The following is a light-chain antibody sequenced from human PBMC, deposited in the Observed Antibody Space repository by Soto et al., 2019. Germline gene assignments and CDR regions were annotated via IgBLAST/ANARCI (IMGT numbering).Light chain of an antibody. V-gene: IGKV3-20*01. CDR3: QQYSSSPYT. CDR1: QIVSSSY. CDR2: GAS. Sequence: DIVLTQSPGTLSLSPGERATLSCRASQIVSSSYSAWYQQPPGQPPRLLIYGASSTATGLPDMFSSSGSGTDFTLTISRQEPDDFVVYYWQQYSSSPYTFGQGTKLEIK. J-gene: IGKJ2*01.